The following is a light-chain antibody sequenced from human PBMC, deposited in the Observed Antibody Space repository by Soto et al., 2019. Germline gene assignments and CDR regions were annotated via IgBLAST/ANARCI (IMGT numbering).Light chain of an antibody. CDR2: VAS. V-gene: IGKV3-20*01. CDR3: HPYGTWAWT. CDR1: QSVSSN. J-gene: IGKJ5*01. Sequence: SPVKRHPPSXWASQSVSSNLAWYQQKPGQSPRLLIYVASTRASGIPDRFSGRRSGTDFTLTIRTLEPADFAVYYCHPYGTWAWTFGQRTRTAI.